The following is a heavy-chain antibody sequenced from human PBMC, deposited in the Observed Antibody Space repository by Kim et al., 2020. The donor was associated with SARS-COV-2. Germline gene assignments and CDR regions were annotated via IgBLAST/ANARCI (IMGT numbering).Heavy chain of an antibody. CDR1: GGYISSRGYY. CDR2: IYNNQST. D-gene: IGHD2-21*01. Sequence: SETLSLTCTVYGGYISSRGYYWGWNRQPPGKELEWIESIYNNQSTYYNSSLTHRLTKSVDTSKNQFYQKLSSGLAAVADFYHCPRQGRGETTLYVGSWG. CDR3: PRQGRGETTLYVGS. V-gene: IGHV4-39*01. J-gene: IGHJ1*01.